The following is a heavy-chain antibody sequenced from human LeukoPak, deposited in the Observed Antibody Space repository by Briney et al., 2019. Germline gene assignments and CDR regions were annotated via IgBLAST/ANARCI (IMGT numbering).Heavy chain of an antibody. CDR2: IYHSGST. CDR3: AREINIVVVPAAIRGEYYFDY. J-gene: IGHJ4*02. D-gene: IGHD2-2*02. CDR1: GGSISSGGYY. V-gene: IGHV4-30-2*01. Sequence: SETLSLTCTVSGGSISSGGYYWSWIRQPQGKGLEWIGYIYHSGSTYYNPSLKSRVTISVDRSKNQFSLKLSSVTAADTAVYYCAREINIVVVPAAIRGEYYFDYWGQGTLVTISS.